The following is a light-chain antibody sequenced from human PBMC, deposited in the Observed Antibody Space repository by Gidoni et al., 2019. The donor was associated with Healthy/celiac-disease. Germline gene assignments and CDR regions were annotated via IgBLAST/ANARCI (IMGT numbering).Light chain of an antibody. V-gene: IGLV3-25*03. J-gene: IGLJ1*01. CDR2: KDS. CDR1: ALLKQY. Sequence: SYELTQPPSVSVSPGQTARTTCSGDALLKQYAYWYQQKPGQAPVLVIYKDSERPPGIPERFSGSSSGTTVTLTISGVQAEDEADDYCQSADSSGTYYVFGTGTKVTVL. CDR3: QSADSSGTYYV.